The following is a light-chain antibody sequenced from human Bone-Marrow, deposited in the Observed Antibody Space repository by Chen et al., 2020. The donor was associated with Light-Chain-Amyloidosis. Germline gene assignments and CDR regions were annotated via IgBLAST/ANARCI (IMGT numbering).Light chain of an antibody. V-gene: IGKV3-15*01. CDR2: DAS. Sequence: TQSPGTLSLSPGETATLSCRTSQSVYTNLAWHQHKPGQAPRLLIYDASTRAAGIPGRFSGSRSGVDFTLTISNIQSEDSAVYYCQHYNNWPFTFGPGTTVNIK. J-gene: IGKJ3*01. CDR1: QSVYTN. CDR3: QHYNNWPFT.